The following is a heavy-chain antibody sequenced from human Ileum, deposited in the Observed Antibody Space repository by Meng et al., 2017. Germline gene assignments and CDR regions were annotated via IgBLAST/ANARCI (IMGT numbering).Heavy chain of an antibody. CDR1: GGSVSSSGYQ. V-gene: IGHV4-61*08. CDR2: AST. J-gene: IGHJ4*02. CDR3: ARDHWGSLDY. D-gene: IGHD7-27*01. Sequence: LRLEPVQVLVRPAAPLSLICSVSGGSVSSSGYQWGWIRQPPGKGLEWIGYASTNYNPSLKSRVTISVDTSKNQFSLKLTSVTAADTAVYYCARDHWGSLDYWGQGVLVTVSS.